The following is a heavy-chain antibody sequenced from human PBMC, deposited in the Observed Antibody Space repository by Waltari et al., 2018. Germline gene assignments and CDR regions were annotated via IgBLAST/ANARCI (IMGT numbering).Heavy chain of an antibody. Sequence: QVQLVQSRAEVKKPGASVKVSCKASGSTFTSYDINWVRQATGQGLEWMGWMNPNSGNTGYAQKFQGRVTMTRSTSISTAYMELSSLRSEDTAVYYCARGLAVYSSSLPRFYYYYYMDVWGKGTTVTVSS. CDR1: GSTFTSYD. CDR2: MNPNSGNT. CDR3: ARGLAVYSSSLPRFYYYYYMDV. J-gene: IGHJ6*03. D-gene: IGHD6-13*01. V-gene: IGHV1-8*01.